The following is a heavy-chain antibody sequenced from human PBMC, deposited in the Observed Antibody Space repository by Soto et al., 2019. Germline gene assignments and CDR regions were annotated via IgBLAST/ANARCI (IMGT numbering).Heavy chain of an antibody. CDR3: WCMPPYHYYYYMDV. CDR1: GFTFSSYW. V-gene: IGHV3-74*01. J-gene: IGHJ6*03. Sequence: EVQLVESGGGLVQPGGSLRLSCAASGFTFSSYWMHWVRQAPGKGLVWVSRINSDGSSTSYADSVKGRFTISRDNAKNTLYLQMNSLRAEDTAVYYCWCMPPYHYYYYMDVWGKGTTVTVSS. CDR2: INSDGSST. D-gene: IGHD2-8*01.